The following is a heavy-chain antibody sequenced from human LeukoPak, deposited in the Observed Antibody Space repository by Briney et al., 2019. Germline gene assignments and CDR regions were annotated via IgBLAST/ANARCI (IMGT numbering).Heavy chain of an antibody. J-gene: IGHJ4*02. D-gene: IGHD1-26*01. V-gene: IGHV3-43*01. Sequence: PGGSLRLSCAASGFTFDDYTMHWVRQAPGKGLEWVSLISWDGGSTYYADSVKGRFTISRDNSKNSLYLQMNSLRTEDTALYYCASGGTYSGYFSYWGQGTLVIVSS. CDR1: GFTFDDYT. CDR3: ASGGTYSGYFSY. CDR2: ISWDGGST.